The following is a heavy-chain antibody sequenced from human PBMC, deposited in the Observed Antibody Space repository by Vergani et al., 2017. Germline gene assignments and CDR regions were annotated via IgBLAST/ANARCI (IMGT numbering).Heavy chain of an antibody. CDR2: INHSGST. D-gene: IGHD2-8*01. Sequence: QVQLQQWGAGLLKPSETLSLTCAVYGGSFSGYYWSWIRQPPGKGLEWIGEINHSGSTNYNPSLKSRVTVSVDTSKNQFSLRLSSVTAADTAVYYCARGPLMMNYYYYYYMDVWGRGTTVTASS. CDR1: GGSFSGYY. V-gene: IGHV4-34*01. J-gene: IGHJ6*03. CDR3: ARGPLMMNYYYYYYMDV.